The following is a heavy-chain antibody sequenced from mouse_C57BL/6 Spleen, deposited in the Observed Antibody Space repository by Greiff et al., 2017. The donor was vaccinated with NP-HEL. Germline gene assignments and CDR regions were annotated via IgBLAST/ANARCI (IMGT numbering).Heavy chain of an antibody. J-gene: IGHJ3*01. CDR3: ARGLTGTAY. D-gene: IGHD4-1*01. Sequence: EVQRVESGGGLVKPGGSLKLSCAASGFTFSDYGMHWVRQAPEKGLEWVAYISSGSSTIYYADTVQGRFTISRDNAKNTLFLQMTSLRSEDTAMYYCARGLTGTAYWGQGTLVTVSA. V-gene: IGHV5-17*01. CDR1: GFTFSDYG. CDR2: ISSGSSTI.